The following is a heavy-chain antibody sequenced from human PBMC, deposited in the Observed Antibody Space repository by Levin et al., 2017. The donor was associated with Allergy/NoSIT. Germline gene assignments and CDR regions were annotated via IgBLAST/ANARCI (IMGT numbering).Heavy chain of an antibody. Sequence: GGSLRLSCAASGFTFSSYSMNWVRQAPGKGLEWVSYISSSSSTIYYADSVKGRFTISRDNAKNSLYLQMNSLRAEDTAVYYCARVVAVAGYDYWGQGTLVTVSS. CDR1: GFTFSSYS. D-gene: IGHD6-19*01. J-gene: IGHJ4*02. V-gene: IGHV3-48*01. CDR2: ISSSSSTI. CDR3: ARVVAVAGYDY.